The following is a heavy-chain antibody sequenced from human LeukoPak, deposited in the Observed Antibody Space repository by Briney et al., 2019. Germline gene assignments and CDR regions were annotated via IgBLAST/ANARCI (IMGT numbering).Heavy chain of an antibody. CDR2: MNPNSGNT. CDR3: ARDHTGGYDFDY. D-gene: IGHD5-12*01. CDR1: GYTFTSYD. V-gene: IGHV1-8*01. Sequence: ASVKVSCKASGYTFTSYDINWVRQATGLGLEWMGWMNPNSGNTGYAQKFQGRVTMTRNTSISTAYMELSSLRSEDTAVYYCARDHTGGYDFDYWGQGTLVTVSS. J-gene: IGHJ4*02.